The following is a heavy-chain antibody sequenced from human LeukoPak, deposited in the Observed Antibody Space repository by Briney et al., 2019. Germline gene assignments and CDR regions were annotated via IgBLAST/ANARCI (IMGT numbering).Heavy chain of an antibody. CDR3: ARVAGYSSSRARVSEY. CDR2: IIPIFGTA. V-gene: IGHV1-69*13. D-gene: IGHD6-13*01. Sequence: SVKVSCKASGGTFSSYAISWVRQAPGQGLEWMGGIIPIFGTANYAQKFQGRVTITADESMSTAYMELSSLRSEDTAVYYCARVAGYSSSRARVSEYWGQGTLVTVSS. CDR1: GGTFSSYA. J-gene: IGHJ4*02.